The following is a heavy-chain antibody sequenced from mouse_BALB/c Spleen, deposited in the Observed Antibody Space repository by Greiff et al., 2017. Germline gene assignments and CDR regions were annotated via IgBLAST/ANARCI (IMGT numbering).Heavy chain of an antibody. CDR2: ISDGGSYT. V-gene: IGHV5-4*02. Sequence: EVQRVESGGGLVKPGGSLKLSCAASGFTFSDYYMYWVRQTPEKRLEWVATISDGGSYTYYPDSVKGRFTISRDNAKNNLYLQMSSLKSEDTAMYYCARSAYYGNYGAMDYWGQGTSVTVSS. CDR1: GFTFSDYY. CDR3: ARSAYYGNYGAMDY. D-gene: IGHD2-10*01. J-gene: IGHJ4*01.